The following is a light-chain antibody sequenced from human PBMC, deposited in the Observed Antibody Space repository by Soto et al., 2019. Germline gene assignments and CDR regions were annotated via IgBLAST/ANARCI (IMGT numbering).Light chain of an antibody. CDR3: QQLNFFPIT. V-gene: IGKV1-9*01. CDR2: ATS. CDR1: QSISSY. Sequence: DIQMTQSRSTLSASVGDRVTITCRASQSISSYLNLYQQKPGRAPKLLIYATSTLQSGVPSRFSGSGSGTEFTLTISSLQPEDFATHYCQQLNFFPITFGQGTRLEIK. J-gene: IGKJ5*01.